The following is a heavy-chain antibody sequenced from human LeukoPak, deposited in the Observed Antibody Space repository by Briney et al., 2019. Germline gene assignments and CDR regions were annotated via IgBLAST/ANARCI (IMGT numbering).Heavy chain of an antibody. D-gene: IGHD3-9*01. CDR3: ARVSVLRYFDWLLSY. J-gene: IGHJ4*02. Sequence: ASVKVSCKESGYTFTSYYMHWVRQAPGQGLGWMGIINPSGGSTSYAQKFQGRVTMTRDTSTSTVYMELSSLRSEDTAVYYRARVSVLRYFDWLLSYWGQGTLVTVSS. CDR2: INPSGGST. CDR1: GYTFTSYY. V-gene: IGHV1-46*01.